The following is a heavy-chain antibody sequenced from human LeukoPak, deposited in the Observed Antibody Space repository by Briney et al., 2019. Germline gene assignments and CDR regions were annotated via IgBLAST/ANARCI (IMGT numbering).Heavy chain of an antibody. J-gene: IGHJ5*02. D-gene: IGHD3-22*01. V-gene: IGHV1-2*02. CDR3: ARDKGRTYFPTYFDDSDNWFDP. CDR1: GYTFTGYY. CDR2: INPNSGGT. Sequence: GASVKVSCKASGYTFTGYYMHWVRQAPGQGLEWMGWINPNSGGTNYAQKFQGRVTMTRDTSISTAYMELRGLRSDDTAVYYCARDKGRTYFPTYFDDSDNWFDPWGQGTLVTVSS.